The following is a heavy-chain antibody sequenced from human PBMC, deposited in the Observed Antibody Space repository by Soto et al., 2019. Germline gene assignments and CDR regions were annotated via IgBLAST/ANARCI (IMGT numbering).Heavy chain of an antibody. CDR2: ISYDGSNK. J-gene: IGHJ6*02. Sequence: GGSLRLSCAASGFTFGSYGMHWVSQAPGKGLEWVAVISYDGSNKYYADSVKGRFTISRDNSKNTLYLQMNSLRAEDTAVYYCALIVGATIDYYGMDVWGQGTTVTV. CDR1: GFTFGSYG. CDR3: ALIVGATIDYYGMDV. V-gene: IGHV3-30*03. D-gene: IGHD1-26*01.